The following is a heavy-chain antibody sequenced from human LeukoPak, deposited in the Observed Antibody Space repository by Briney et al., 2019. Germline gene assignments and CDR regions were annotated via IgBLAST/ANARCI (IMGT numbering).Heavy chain of an antibody. CDR1: GYTFIGYY. D-gene: IGHD4-23*01. CDR2: INPKSGGT. Sequence: ASVKVSGKASGYTFIGYYMHWVRQAPGQGLEWMGWINPKSGGTNYAQKFQGRVTMTRDTSISTAYMEMSRLRSDDTAVYYCVKDQDYGGIDGNAFDIWGQGTMVTVSS. J-gene: IGHJ3*02. V-gene: IGHV1-2*02. CDR3: VKDQDYGGIDGNAFDI.